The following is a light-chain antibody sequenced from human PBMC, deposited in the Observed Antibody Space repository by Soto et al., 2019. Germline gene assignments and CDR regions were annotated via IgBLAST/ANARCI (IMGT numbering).Light chain of an antibody. CDR3: SSYTSSTTLYV. CDR1: SSDVGNYNY. J-gene: IGLJ1*01. V-gene: IGLV2-14*03. Sequence: QSVLTQPASVPGSPGQSITIPCTGASSDVGNYNYVSWYQQHPGKAPKLIIYDVSNRPSGVSNRFSGSKSGNTASLTISGLQAADEADYYCSSYTSSTTLYVFGTGTKGTVL. CDR2: DVS.